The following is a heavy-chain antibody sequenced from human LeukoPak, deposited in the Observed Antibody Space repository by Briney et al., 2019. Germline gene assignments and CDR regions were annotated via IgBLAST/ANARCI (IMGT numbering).Heavy chain of an antibody. CDR3: ARDPSSVTLYFFDY. V-gene: IGHV1-2*02. Sequence: ASVKISCKASGYTFRGNYIHWLRQAPGQGLEWMGWIDANNGDTKSAQKFQGRVTMSRDTSISTAYMELISLSPDAAAVYYCARDPSSVTLYFFDYWGQGTLVTVSS. CDR1: GYTFRGNY. CDR2: IDANNGDT. D-gene: IGHD4-11*01. J-gene: IGHJ4*02.